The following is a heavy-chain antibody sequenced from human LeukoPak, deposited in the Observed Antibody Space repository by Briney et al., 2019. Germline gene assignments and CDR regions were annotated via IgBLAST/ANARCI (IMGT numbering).Heavy chain of an antibody. J-gene: IGHJ4*02. V-gene: IGHV3-66*01. CDR2: INVGGRT. CDR1: GLIVSNNY. CDR3: AGAPETGH. Sequence: PGGSLRLSCAASGLIVSNNYMTWVRQAPGKGLESVSVINVGGRTFYADSVKGRFTISRDKTKNMLYLQMSSLRAEDTAVYYCAGAPETGHWGQGTLVTVSS.